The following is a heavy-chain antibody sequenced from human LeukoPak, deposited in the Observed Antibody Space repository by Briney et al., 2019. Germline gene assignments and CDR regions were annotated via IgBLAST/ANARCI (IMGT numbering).Heavy chain of an antibody. Sequence: GGSLRLSCAVSGFPSTTAWMTWVRQAPGKGLEWVSVIYSGGSTYYADSVKGRFTISRDNSKNTLYLQMNSLRAEDTAVYYCASQEYSGSYYGASDIWGQGTMVTVSS. D-gene: IGHD1-26*01. V-gene: IGHV3-53*01. CDR3: ASQEYSGSYYGASDI. CDR2: IYSGGST. J-gene: IGHJ3*02. CDR1: GFPSTTAW.